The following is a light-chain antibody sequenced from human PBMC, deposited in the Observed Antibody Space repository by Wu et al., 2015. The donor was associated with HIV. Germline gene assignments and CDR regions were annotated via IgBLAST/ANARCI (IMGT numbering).Light chain of an antibody. J-gene: IGKJ2*03. V-gene: IGKV3-15*01. CDR2: GAS. Sequence: EIVMTQSPVTLSLSPGERATLSCRASQSVSSNLAWYQQKPGQAPRLLIYGASTRATGIPARFSGSGSGTEFTLTISSLQSEDFAVYYCQQYNNWPPVYSFGQGTKLEIK. CDR3: QQYNNWPPVYS. CDR1: QSVSSN.